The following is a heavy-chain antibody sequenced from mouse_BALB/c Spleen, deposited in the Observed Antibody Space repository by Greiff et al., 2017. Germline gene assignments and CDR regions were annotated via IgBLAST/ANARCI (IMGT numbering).Heavy chain of an antibody. J-gene: IGHJ4*01. D-gene: IGHD2-4*01. V-gene: IGHV2-9*02. Sequence: VQLQESGPGLVAPSQSLSITCTVSGFSLTSYGVHWVRQPPGKGLEWLGVIWDGGSTNYNSALMSRLSISKDNSKSQVFLKMNSLQTDDTAMYYCARGYDYDAYAMDYWGQGTSVTVSS. CDR2: IWDGGST. CDR3: ARGYDYDAYAMDY. CDR1: GFSLTSYG.